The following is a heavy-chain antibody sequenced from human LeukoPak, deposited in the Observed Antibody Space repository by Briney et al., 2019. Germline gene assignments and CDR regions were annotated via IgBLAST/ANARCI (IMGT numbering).Heavy chain of an antibody. Sequence: PGGSLRLSCAASQFTFSSYGMHWVRQAPGKGLEWVAFIRYDGSNKYYADSVKGRFTISRDNSKNTLYLQMNSLRAEDTAVYYCAKDRSSSSFLFDYWGQGTLVTVSS. CDR2: IRYDGSNK. CDR1: QFTFSSYG. CDR3: AKDRSSSSFLFDY. D-gene: IGHD6-6*01. J-gene: IGHJ4*02. V-gene: IGHV3-30*02.